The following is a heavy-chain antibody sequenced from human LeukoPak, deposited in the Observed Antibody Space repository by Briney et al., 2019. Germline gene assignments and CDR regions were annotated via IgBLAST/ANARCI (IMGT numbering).Heavy chain of an antibody. CDR3: ARDLPGTDDAFDI. V-gene: IGHV3-72*01. D-gene: IGHD2-2*01. CDR1: GFTFSEHY. J-gene: IGHJ3*02. CDR2: IRKKTNGYTT. Sequence: PGGSLRLSCVASGFTFSEHYMDWVRQSPGQGLEWVGRIRKKTNGYTTEYAASVRGRFTISRDDSRNSLYLQMNSLKTEDTAVYYCARDLPGTDDAFDIWGQGTMVTVSS.